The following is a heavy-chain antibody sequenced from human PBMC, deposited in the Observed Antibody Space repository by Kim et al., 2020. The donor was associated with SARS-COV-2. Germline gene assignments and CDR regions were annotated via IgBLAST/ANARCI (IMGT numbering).Heavy chain of an antibody. V-gene: IGHV3-33*01. CDR2: IWYDGSNK. CDR3: ARGTGSGSYSAAYYFDY. Sequence: LSLTCAASGFTFSSYGFHWVRQAPGKGLEWVALIWYDGSNKYYADSVKGRFTISRDNSKNTLYLQMNSLRAEDTAVYYCARGTGSGSYSAAYYFDYW. J-gene: IGHJ4*01. CDR1: GFTFSSYG. D-gene: IGHD3-10*01.